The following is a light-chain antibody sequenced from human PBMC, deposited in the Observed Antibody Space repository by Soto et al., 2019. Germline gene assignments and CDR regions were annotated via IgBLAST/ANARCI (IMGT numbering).Light chain of an antibody. CDR2: DVS. Sequence: QSALTQPRSVSGSPGQSVTISCTGTSSDVGGYNYVSWYQQHPGKAPKLMIYDVSKRPSGVRDRFSGSKSGNTASLTGSGLQAEDEADYYCCSYGGSYTWVFGTGTKVTVL. J-gene: IGLJ1*01. CDR3: CSYGGSYTWV. CDR1: SSDVGGYNY. V-gene: IGLV2-11*01.